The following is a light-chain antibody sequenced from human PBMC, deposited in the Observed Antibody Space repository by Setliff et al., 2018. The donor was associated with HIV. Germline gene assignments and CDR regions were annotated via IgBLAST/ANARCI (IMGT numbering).Light chain of an antibody. CDR1: NIGSKS. J-gene: IGLJ1*01. CDR2: YDS. CDR3: QVWDSSSDSYV. Sequence: SYELTQPPSVSVAPGKTARITCGGNNIGSKSVHWYQQKPGQAPVLVIYYDSDRPSGIPERFSGSNSGNTATLTISRVEAGDEADYYCQVWDSSSDSYVFGTGTKGTVL. V-gene: IGLV3-21*04.